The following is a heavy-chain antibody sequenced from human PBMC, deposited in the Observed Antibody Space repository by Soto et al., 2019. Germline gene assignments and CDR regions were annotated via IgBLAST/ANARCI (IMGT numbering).Heavy chain of an antibody. CDR2: ISSSSSYI. D-gene: IGHD4-4*01. CDR1: GFTFRTYS. V-gene: IGHV3-21*01. Sequence: PGGSLRLSCAASGFTFRTYSMNWVRHAPGKGLEWVSSISSSSSYIYYADSVKGRFTIFRDNDKNLLYLQMNSLRAEDTGVYYCGRGPPYRESYRDLRGLGTLVTVSS. CDR3: GRGPPYRESYRDL. J-gene: IGHJ5*02.